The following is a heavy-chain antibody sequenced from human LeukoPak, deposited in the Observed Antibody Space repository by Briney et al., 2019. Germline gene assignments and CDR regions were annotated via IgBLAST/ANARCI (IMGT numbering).Heavy chain of an antibody. CDR2: ISTNNGNT. CDR1: GYTFTNYH. V-gene: IGHV1-18*01. Sequence: ASVKVSCKASGYTFTNYHISWVRQAPGQGLEWMGWISTNNGNTNYAQNLQGRVTMTKDTSTSTAYIELRSLRSDDTAVYYCALISYCTSVTCFFLDYWGQGTLVSVSS. CDR3: ALISYCTSVTCFFLDY. D-gene: IGHD2-8*01. J-gene: IGHJ4*02.